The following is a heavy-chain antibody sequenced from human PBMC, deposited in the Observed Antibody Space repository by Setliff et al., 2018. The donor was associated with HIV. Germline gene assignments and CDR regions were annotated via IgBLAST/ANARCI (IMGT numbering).Heavy chain of an antibody. CDR1: GYTFTGYY. J-gene: IGHJ4*02. CDR2: INPSGDST. Sequence: ASVKVSCKASGYTFTGYYMHWVRQAPGQGLEWMGIINPSGDSTSYAQKFQGRVTMTRDTSTNTVYMELSSLRSEDTAVYYCARLGDFWSGYYYFDYWGQGTLVTVSS. CDR3: ARLGDFWSGYYYFDY. D-gene: IGHD3-3*01. V-gene: IGHV1-46*01.